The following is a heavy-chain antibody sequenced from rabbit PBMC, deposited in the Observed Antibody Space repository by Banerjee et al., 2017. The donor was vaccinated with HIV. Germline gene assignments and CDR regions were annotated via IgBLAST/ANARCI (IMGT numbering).Heavy chain of an antibody. Sequence: QSLEESGGGLVQPEGSLTLTCTASGFSFSSSYYMCWVRQAPGKGLERIACIYTGSSGSTYYASWAKGRFTISKTSSTTVTLQMTSLTAADTATYFCARDIVASYAWIDGYFNLWGQGTLVTVS. CDR3: ARDIVASYAWIDGYFNL. CDR1: GFSFSSSYY. D-gene: IGHD6-1*01. CDR2: IYTGSSGST. V-gene: IGHV1S40*01. J-gene: IGHJ4*01.